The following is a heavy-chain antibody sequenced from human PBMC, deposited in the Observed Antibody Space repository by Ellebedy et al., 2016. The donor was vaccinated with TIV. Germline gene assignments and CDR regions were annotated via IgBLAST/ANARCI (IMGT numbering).Heavy chain of an antibody. CDR3: ARGRGGNTGTDYFDY. D-gene: IGHD1-26*01. V-gene: IGHV3-33*01. CDR1: GFTFSGFG. Sequence: GESLKISCAASGFTFSGFGIHWVRQAPGKGLEWVAIIWYDGTITYYADSVKGRFTISRDNSKNTLYLQMNSLRGEDTAVYYCARGRGGNTGTDYFDYWGQGTLVTVSS. CDR2: IWYDGTIT. J-gene: IGHJ4*02.